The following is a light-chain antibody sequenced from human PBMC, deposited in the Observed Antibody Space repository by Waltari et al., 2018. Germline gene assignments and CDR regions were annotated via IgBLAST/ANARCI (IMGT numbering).Light chain of an antibody. CDR1: QDIRSL. J-gene: IGKJ2*01. CDR2: GAS. V-gene: IGKV1-12*01. Sequence: DIQMTQSPSSVSASVGDRVTITCRASQDIRSLLAWYQQKPGRAPKLLIYGASTLQTGGSSRFSGGESGTNFTLTINSLQPEDFATYYCQQAHRLPFIFGQGTKLEIK. CDR3: QQAHRLPFI.